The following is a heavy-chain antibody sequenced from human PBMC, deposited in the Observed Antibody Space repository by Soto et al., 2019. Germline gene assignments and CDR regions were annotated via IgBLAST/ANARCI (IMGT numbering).Heavy chain of an antibody. CDR3: AKDPGPLGYLNYYCYYGMDV. Sequence: GGSLRLSCAASGFTFSSYAMSWVRQAPGKGLEWVSAISGSGGSTYYADSVKGRFTISRDNSKNTLYLQMNSLRAEDTAVYYCAKDPGPLGYLNYYCYYGMDVWGQGTTVTDTS. CDR1: GFTFSSYA. CDR2: ISGSGGST. D-gene: IGHD3-16*02. J-gene: IGHJ6*02. V-gene: IGHV3-23*01.